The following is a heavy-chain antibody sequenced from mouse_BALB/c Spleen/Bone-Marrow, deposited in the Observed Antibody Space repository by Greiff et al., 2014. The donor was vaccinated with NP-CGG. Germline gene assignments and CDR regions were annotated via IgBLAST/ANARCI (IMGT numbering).Heavy chain of an antibody. D-gene: IGHD1-1*01. CDR1: GFNIKDTY. Sequence: EVQLQQSGAELVEPGASVKLSCTASGFNIKDTYMHWVKQRPEQGLEWIGRIDPANGNTKYDPKFQGKATITADTSSNTAYLQLSGLTSEDTAVYYCARYYYGSSYFDYWGQGTTLTVSS. J-gene: IGHJ2*01. V-gene: IGHV14-3*02. CDR3: ARYYYGSSYFDY. CDR2: IDPANGNT.